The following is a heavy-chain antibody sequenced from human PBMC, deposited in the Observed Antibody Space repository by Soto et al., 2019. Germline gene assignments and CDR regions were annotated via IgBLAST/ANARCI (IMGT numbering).Heavy chain of an antibody. CDR3: ARELGYDFQP. D-gene: IGHD3-3*01. CDR1: GFTFRNYW. CDR2: INSDGSST. V-gene: IGHV3-74*01. Sequence: EVQLVESGGGLVQPGGSLRLSCAASGFTFRNYWMHWVRQAPGKGLVWVSRINSDGSSTNYADSVKGRFTISRDNAKKTLYLQMNSLRAEDTAVYYCARELGYDFQPWGQGTLVTVSS. J-gene: IGHJ5*02.